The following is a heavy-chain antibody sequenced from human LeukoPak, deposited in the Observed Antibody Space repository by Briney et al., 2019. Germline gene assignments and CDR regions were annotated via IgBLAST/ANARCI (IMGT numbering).Heavy chain of an antibody. CDR2: IYYSGST. Sequence: PSETLSLTCTVSGGSISSSSYYWGWIRQPPGKGLEWIGSIYYSGSTYYNPSLKSRVTISVDTSKNQFSLKLSSVTAADTAVYYCARHLRVRGYSSSWPNWFDPWGQGTLVTVSS. J-gene: IGHJ5*02. D-gene: IGHD6-13*01. V-gene: IGHV4-39*01. CDR3: ARHLRVRGYSSSWPNWFDP. CDR1: GGSISSSSYY.